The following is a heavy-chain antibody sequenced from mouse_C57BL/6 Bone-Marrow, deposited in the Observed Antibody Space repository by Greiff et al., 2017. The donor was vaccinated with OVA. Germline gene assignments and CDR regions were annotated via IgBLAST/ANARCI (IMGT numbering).Heavy chain of an antibody. CDR3: ANYYGSFYYYAMDY. J-gene: IGHJ4*01. CDR1: GYAFSSSW. D-gene: IGHD1-1*01. V-gene: IGHV1-82*01. Sequence: LVESGPELVKPGASVKISCKASGYAFSSSWMNWVKQRPGKGLEWIGRIYPGDGDTNYNGKFKGKATLTADKSSSTAYMQLSSLTSEASAVYFCANYYGSFYYYAMDYWGQGTSVTVSS. CDR2: IYPGDGDT.